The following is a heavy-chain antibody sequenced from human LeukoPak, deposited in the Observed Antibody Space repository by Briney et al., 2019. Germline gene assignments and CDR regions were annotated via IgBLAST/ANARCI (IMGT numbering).Heavy chain of an antibody. CDR1: GFTFSDHY. Sequence: GGSLRPSCAASGFTFSDHYMDWVRQAPGKGLEWFARIRNKAKSYSTEYAASVKGRFTISRDDSNNSLYLQMHSLITEDTAVYYRVRLGFCMVRRLIAYDAIHVWSQGTTVTVSS. CDR3: VRLGFCMVRRLIAYDAIHV. V-gene: IGHV3-72*01. J-gene: IGHJ6*02. D-gene: IGHD3-10*01. CDR2: IRNKAKSYST.